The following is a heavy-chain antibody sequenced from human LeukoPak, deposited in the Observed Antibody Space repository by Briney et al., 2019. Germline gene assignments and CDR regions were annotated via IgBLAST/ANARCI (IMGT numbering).Heavy chain of an antibody. CDR3: ARTYYYDSSGYPPPFDP. CDR1: GGSISSYY. V-gene: IGHV4-59*01. J-gene: IGHJ5*02. D-gene: IGHD3-22*01. Sequence: SETLSLTCTVSGGSISSYYWSWIRQPPGKGLEWIGYIYYSGSTYYNPSLKSRVTVSVDTSKNQFSLKLSSVTAADTAVYYCARTYYYDSSGYPPPFDPWGQGTLVTVSS. CDR2: IYYSGST.